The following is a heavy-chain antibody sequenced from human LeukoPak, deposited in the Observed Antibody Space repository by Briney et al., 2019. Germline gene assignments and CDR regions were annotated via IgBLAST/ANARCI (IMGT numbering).Heavy chain of an antibody. V-gene: IGHV3-23*01. CDR3: AKEFLGYSGSYWVIDY. D-gene: IGHD5-12*01. J-gene: IGHJ4*02. CDR1: GFTFSSYS. CDR2: ISGSGGST. Sequence: GSLRLSCAASGFTFSSYSMNWVRQAPGKGLEWVSAISGSGGSTYDADSVKGRFTISRDNSKNTLYLQMNSLRAEDTAVYYCAKEFLGYSGSYWVIDYWGQGTLVTVSS.